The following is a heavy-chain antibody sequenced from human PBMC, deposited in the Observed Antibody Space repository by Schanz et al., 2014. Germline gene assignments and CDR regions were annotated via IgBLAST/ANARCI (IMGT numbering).Heavy chain of an antibody. Sequence: VQLQQWGAGRLRPAETLSLTCAVYGGSVSGYFWTWIRQSPRKGLEWIGEINYSGSAHYNPSLTSRLTISMDASKSQLSLKMKSGSAADTAVYYCARGGRYCSGGGCHYPYNDYGMDVWGQGTTVTVSS. J-gene: IGHJ6*02. D-gene: IGHD2-15*01. CDR3: ARGGRYCSGGGCHYPYNDYGMDV. CDR2: INYSGSA. V-gene: IGHV4-34*01. CDR1: GGSVSGYF.